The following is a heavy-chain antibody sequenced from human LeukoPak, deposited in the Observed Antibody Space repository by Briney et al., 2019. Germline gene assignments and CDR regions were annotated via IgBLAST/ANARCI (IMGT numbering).Heavy chain of an antibody. D-gene: IGHD3-3*01. CDR1: RFTFSSYA. CDR2: ISGSGGST. J-gene: IGHJ4*02. CDR3: AIGMGRFLEWLPAFDY. V-gene: IGHV3-23*01. Sequence: GGSLRLSCAASRFTFSSYAMSWVRQAPGKGLEWVSGISGSGGSTYYADSVKGRFTISRDNSKNTLYVQMNSLRAEDTAVYYCAIGMGRFLEWLPAFDYWGQGTLVTVSS.